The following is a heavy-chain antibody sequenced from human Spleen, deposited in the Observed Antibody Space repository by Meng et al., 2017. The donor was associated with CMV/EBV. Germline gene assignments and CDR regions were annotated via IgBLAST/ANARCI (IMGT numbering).Heavy chain of an antibody. D-gene: IGHD2-2*03. CDR1: GFTFSSYT. Sequence: GESLKISCVGSGFTFSSYTMIWVRQSPGKGLEWVSSISSGSSYAFYIDSLKGRFTISRDNVKNSVYLQMNSLRAEDTAVYYCARGIGYCSSTSCQSPYYYGMDVWGQGTTVTVSS. CDR3: ARGIGYCSSTSCQSPYYYGMDV. V-gene: IGHV3-21*06. CDR2: ISSGSSYA. J-gene: IGHJ6*02.